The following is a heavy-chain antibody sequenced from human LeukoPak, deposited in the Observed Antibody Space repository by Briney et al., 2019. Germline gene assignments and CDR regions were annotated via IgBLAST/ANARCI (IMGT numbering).Heavy chain of an antibody. V-gene: IGHV3-7*01. CDR1: GFTFSSYW. J-gene: IGHJ3*02. Sequence: GGSLRLSCAASGFTFSSYWMSWVRQAPGKGLEWVANIKQDGSEKYYVDSVKGRFTISRDNAKNSLYLQMNSLRAEDTAVYYCARDIYYYDSSGYYSWAFDIWGQGTMVTVSS. CDR3: ARDIYYYDSSGYYSWAFDI. CDR2: IKQDGSEK. D-gene: IGHD3-22*01.